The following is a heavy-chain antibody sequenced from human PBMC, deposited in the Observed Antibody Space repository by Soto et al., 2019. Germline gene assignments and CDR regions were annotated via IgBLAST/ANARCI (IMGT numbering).Heavy chain of an antibody. CDR2: IYYSGST. CDR1: GGSISSSSYY. V-gene: IGHV4-39*01. D-gene: IGHD6-13*01. J-gene: IGHJ6*02. CDR3: ATLSSPVAYYYYGMDV. Sequence: QLQLQESGPGLVKPSETLSLTCTFSGGSISSSSYYWGWIRQPPGKGLEWNGSIYYSGSTYYNPYRKSRVTISVDKSKNQFSLKLSSVTAADTAVYYCATLSSPVAYYYYGMDVLGQGTKVTVSS.